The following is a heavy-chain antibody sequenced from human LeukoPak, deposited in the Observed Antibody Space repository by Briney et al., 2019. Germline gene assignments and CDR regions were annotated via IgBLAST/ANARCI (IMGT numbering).Heavy chain of an antibody. J-gene: IGHJ4*02. D-gene: IGHD3-22*01. CDR3: ATELRSGYFDY. CDR1: GYTLSELS. V-gene: IGHV1-24*01. Sequence: ASVKASCKVSGYTLSELSMHWVRQAPGKGLEWMGGFDPEDDERVYAQKFQGRVTMTEDTSTDTAYMELSSLRSEDTAIYYCATELRSGYFDYWGQGTLVTVSS. CDR2: FDPEDDER.